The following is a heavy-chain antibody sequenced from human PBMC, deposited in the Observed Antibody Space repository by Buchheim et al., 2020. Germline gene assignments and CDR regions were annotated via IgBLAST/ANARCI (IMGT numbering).Heavy chain of an antibody. CDR2: ISGSGGST. J-gene: IGHJ4*02. V-gene: IGHV3-23*01. CDR3: AKYYDSSGYYYVRPSGPFDY. CDR1: GFTFSSYA. Sequence: EVQLLESGGGLVQPGGSLRLSCAASGFTFSSYAMSWVRQAPGKGLEWVSAISGSGGSTYYADSVKGRFTISRDNSKNTLYLQMNSLRAEDTAVYYCAKYYDSSGYYYVRPSGPFDYWGQGTL. D-gene: IGHD3-22*01.